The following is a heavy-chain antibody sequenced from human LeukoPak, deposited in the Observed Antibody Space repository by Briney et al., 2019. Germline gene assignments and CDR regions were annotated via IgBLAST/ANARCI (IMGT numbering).Heavy chain of an antibody. CDR3: ASLRDGYNQDY. Sequence: GSSVKVSCKASGGTFSSYAISWVRQAPGQGLEWMGRIIPILGIANYAQKFQGRVTITADKSTSTAYMELSSLRSEDTAVYYCASLRDGYNQDYWGQGTLVTVSS. D-gene: IGHD5-24*01. CDR2: IIPILGIA. J-gene: IGHJ4*02. V-gene: IGHV1-69*04. CDR1: GGTFSSYA.